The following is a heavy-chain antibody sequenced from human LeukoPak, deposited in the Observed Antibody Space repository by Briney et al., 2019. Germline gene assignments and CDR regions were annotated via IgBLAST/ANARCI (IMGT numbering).Heavy chain of an antibody. CDR3: ARWCRASCYYFDY. CDR1: GYSISSGYY. J-gene: IGHJ4*02. CDR2: IYHSGST. D-gene: IGHD2-2*01. Sequence: PSETLPLTCAVSGYSISSGYYWGWIRQPPGKGLEWIGSIYHSGSTYYNPSLKSRVTISVDTSKNQFSLNLSSVTAADTAVYYCARWCRASCYYFDYWGQGTLVTVSS. V-gene: IGHV4-38-2*01.